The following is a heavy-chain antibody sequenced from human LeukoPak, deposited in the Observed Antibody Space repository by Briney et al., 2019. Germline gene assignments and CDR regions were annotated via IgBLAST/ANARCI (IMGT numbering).Heavy chain of an antibody. J-gene: IGHJ3*02. CDR3: ASVRGYCSGGSCYPDAFDT. D-gene: IGHD2-15*01. Sequence: ASVKVSCKASGYTFTGYYMHWVRQAPGQGLEWMGWINPNSGGTNYAQKFQGRVTMTRDTSISTAYMELSRLRSDDTAVYYCASVRGYCSGGSCYPDAFDTWGQGTMVTVSS. CDR1: GYTFTGYY. V-gene: IGHV1-2*02. CDR2: INPNSGGT.